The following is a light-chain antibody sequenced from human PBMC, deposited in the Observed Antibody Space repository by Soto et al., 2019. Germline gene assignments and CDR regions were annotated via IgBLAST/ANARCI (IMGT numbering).Light chain of an antibody. J-gene: IGKJ1*01. V-gene: IGKV3-15*01. Sequence: EILVTQSPATLSVSPGERVTLSCRASQSVTRDLAWYQQKPGQAPRLLIYGASTRATGIPARFSGSGSGTEFTRTINSLQSEDFAIYYCQQYRTFGQGTRVESK. CDR3: QQYRT. CDR2: GAS. CDR1: QSVTRD.